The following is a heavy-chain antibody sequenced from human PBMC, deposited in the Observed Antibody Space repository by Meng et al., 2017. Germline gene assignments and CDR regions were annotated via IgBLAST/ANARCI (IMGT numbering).Heavy chain of an antibody. CDR2: IYYSGST. D-gene: IGHD6-19*01. CDR3: ARARIAVAGTSPFDY. Sequence: GSLRLSCTVSGGSISSYYWSWIRQPPGKGLEWIGYIYYSGSTNYNPSLKSRVTISVDTSKNQFSLKLSSVTAADTAVYYCARARIAVAGTSPFDYWGQGTLVTVSS. CDR1: GGSISSYY. J-gene: IGHJ4*02. V-gene: IGHV4-59*01.